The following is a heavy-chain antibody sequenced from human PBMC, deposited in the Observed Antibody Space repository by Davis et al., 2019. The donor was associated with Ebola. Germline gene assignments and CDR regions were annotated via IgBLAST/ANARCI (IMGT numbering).Heavy chain of an antibody. CDR2: TYYRSKWNN. D-gene: IGHD2-2*01. V-gene: IGHV6-1*01. CDR1: GDSVSSNSVA. CDR3: AKGIVVAALGGMDV. J-gene: IGHJ6*02. Sequence: SQTLSLTCAISGDSVSSNSVAWNWIRQSPSRGLEWLGRTYYRSKWNNDYAVSVRSRITIKSDTSKNQFSLQLNSVTPEDTAVYYCAKGIVVAALGGMDVWGQGTTVTVSS.